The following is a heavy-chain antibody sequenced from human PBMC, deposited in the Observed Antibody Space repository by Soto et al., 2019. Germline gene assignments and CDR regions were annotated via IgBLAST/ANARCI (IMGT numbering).Heavy chain of an antibody. CDR1: GYTFTNYG. D-gene: IGHD4-4*01. J-gene: IGHJ4*02. V-gene: IGHV1-18*04. CDR2: ISTAHRDI. Sequence: QVQLVQSGTEVKKPGASVRVSCKASGYTFTNYGISWVRQAPGQGLEWMGWISTAHRDIGYAQKFQARLTMTTDTSMNTAYLEVRNLRSSDTAVYYCARDLAYTLDYWGQGTLVTVSS. CDR3: ARDLAYTLDY.